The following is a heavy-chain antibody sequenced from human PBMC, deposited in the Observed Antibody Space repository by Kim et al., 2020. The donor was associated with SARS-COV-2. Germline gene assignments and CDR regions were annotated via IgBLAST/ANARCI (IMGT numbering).Heavy chain of an antibody. J-gene: IGHJ4*02. CDR3: ARSGDSSSGSWGYVY. V-gene: IGHV4-34*01. CDR2: INHSGST. CDR1: GGSFSGYY. Sequence: SETLSLTCAVYGGSFSGYYWSWIRQPPGKGLEWIGEINHSGSTNYNPSLKSRVTISVDTSKNQFSLKLSSVTAADTAVYYCARSGDSSSGSWGYVYWGQG. D-gene: IGHD6-13*01.